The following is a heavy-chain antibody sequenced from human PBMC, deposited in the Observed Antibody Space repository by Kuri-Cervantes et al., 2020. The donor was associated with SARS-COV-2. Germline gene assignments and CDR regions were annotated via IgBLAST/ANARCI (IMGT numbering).Heavy chain of an antibody. Sequence: ASVKVSCKASGYTFTSYDINWVRQATGQGLEWMGWMNPNSGNTGYAQKFQGRVTMTRNTSISTAYMELSSLRSEDTAVYYCARDLSGITGTTSWFDPWGQGTLVTVSS. V-gene: IGHV1-8*02. CDR3: ARDLSGITGTTSWFDP. CDR2: MNPNSGNT. CDR1: GYTFTSYD. J-gene: IGHJ5*02. D-gene: IGHD1-7*01.